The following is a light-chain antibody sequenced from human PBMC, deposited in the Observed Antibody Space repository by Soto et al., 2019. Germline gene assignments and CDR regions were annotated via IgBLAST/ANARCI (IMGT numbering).Light chain of an antibody. CDR3: QQYHNWPPYT. J-gene: IGKJ2*01. Sequence: EILMTQSPATLSVSPGERATLSCRASQSISDNLAWYQQRPGQSPRLLIYAASSRATGIPARFGGSGSGTEFTLTINSLQSEDFAIYYCQQYHNWPPYTFGQGTKLEIK. CDR1: QSISDN. V-gene: IGKV3-15*01. CDR2: AAS.